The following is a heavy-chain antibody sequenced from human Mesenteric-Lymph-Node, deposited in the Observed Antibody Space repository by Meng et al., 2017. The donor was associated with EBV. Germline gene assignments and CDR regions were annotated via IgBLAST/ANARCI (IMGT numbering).Heavy chain of an antibody. CDR3: ARGVWRLSGGSDRRLVYFDH. CDR2: INAGEST. J-gene: IGHJ4*02. V-gene: IGHV4-34*01. D-gene: IGHD5-12*01. Sequence: QVRREEVGAGVLKPSETLSLTCAVYGGSFSGDYWTWIRQPPGKGLEWIGEINAGESTNYNPSLKSRVTMSIDTSKNQFSLKLSSVTAADTAVYYCARGVWRLSGGSDRRLVYFDHWGQGTLVTVSS. CDR1: GGSFSGDY.